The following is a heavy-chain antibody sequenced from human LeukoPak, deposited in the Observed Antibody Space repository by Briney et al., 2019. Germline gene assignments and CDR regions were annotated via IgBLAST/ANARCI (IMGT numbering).Heavy chain of an antibody. CDR2: ISGSADST. V-gene: IGHV3-23*01. Sequence: GGFLRLSCAASGFTFSSYAMNWVRQAPGKGLEWVSVISGSADSTYYADSVKGRFTISRDNSKNMVYLQMNSLRADDTAVYYCAKGTIATAVRSWFDPWGQGTLVTVSS. J-gene: IGHJ5*02. CDR3: AKGTIATAVRSWFDP. CDR1: GFTFSSYA. D-gene: IGHD6-13*01.